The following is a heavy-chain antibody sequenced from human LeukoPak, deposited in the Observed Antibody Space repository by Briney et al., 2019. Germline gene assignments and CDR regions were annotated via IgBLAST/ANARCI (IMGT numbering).Heavy chain of an antibody. CDR2: ISGSGGST. J-gene: IGHJ4*02. CDR3: AKDLVSRYGDYVSPFDY. V-gene: IGHV3-23*01. Sequence: PGGSLRLSCAASGFTFSSYAISWVRQAPGKGLEWVSAISGSGGSTYYADSVKGRFTISRDNSKNTLYLQMNSLRAEDTAVYYCAKDLVSRYGDYVSPFDYWGQGTLVTVSS. CDR1: GFTFSSYA. D-gene: IGHD4-17*01.